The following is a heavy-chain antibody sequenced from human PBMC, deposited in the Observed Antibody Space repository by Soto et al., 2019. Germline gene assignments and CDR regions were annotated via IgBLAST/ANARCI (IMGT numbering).Heavy chain of an antibody. Sequence: QVQLVQSGAEVKKPGSSVKVSCKASGGTFHNYAFNWVRQAPGQGPEWMGGIIPSIGSADYTQKFQGRVTITADESTTTAYIELTRLRSEDTAVYYCAGGDFWSDRVYYKAMDVWGQGNTVTVSS. CDR2: IIPSIGSA. J-gene: IGHJ6*02. CDR1: GGTFHNYA. V-gene: IGHV1-69*01. D-gene: IGHD3-3*01. CDR3: AGGDFWSDRVYYKAMDV.